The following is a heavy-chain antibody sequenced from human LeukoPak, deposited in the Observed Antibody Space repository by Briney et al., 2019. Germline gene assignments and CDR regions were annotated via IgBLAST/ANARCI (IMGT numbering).Heavy chain of an antibody. CDR2: IRYDGSNK. Sequence: GGSLRLSCAASGFTFSSYGMHWVRQAPGKGLEWVAFIRYDGSNKYYADSVKGRFTISRDNSKNTLYLQMNSLRAEDTAVYYCARSQLLNWYFDLWGRGTLVTVSS. CDR1: GFTFSSYG. CDR3: ARSQLLNWYFDL. D-gene: IGHD2-2*01. V-gene: IGHV3-30*02. J-gene: IGHJ2*01.